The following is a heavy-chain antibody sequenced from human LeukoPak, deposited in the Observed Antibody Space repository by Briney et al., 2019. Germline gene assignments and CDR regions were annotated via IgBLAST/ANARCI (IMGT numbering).Heavy chain of an antibody. CDR2: IYYSGST. CDR3: ARDFQYSSSWGYYYGMDV. D-gene: IGHD6-13*01. Sequence: TLSLTCTVSGGSISSGGYYWSWIRQRPGKGLEWIGYIYYSGSTYYNPSLKSRVTISIDTSKNQFSLKLSSVTAADTAVYYCARDFQYSSSWGYYYGMDVWGQGTTVTVSS. CDR1: GGSISSGGYY. J-gene: IGHJ6*02. V-gene: IGHV4-31*03.